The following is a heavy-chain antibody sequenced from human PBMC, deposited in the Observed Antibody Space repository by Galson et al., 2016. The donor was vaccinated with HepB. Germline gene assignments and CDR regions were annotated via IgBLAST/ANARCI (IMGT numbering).Heavy chain of an antibody. Sequence: QSGAEVKKAGESLKISCKASGYSFPYYWIGWVCQKPGKGLEWMGIIYPGDSEIRYSASFQGQVTMSVDKSISTALLQWSSLKASDTAMYYCARQYNFWSGYSESYYGMDVWGQGNPGHRLV. D-gene: IGHD3-3*01. J-gene: IGHJ6*02. CDR1: GYSFPYYW. CDR2: IYPGDSEI. V-gene: IGHV5-51*01. CDR3: ARQYNFWSGYSESYYGMDV.